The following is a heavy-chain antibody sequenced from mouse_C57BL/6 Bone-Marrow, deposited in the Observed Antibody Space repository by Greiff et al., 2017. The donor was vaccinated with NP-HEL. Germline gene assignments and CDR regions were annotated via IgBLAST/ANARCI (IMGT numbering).Heavy chain of an antibody. CDR3: ARYDYVSYYAMDY. Sequence: QVQLKQPGAELVRPGSSVKLSCKASGYTFTSYWMHWVKQRPIQGLEWIGNIDPSDSETHYNQKFKDKATLTVDKSSSTAYMQLSSLTSEDSAVYYCARYDYVSYYAMDYWGQGTSVTGSS. CDR2: IDPSDSET. CDR1: GYTFTSYW. J-gene: IGHJ4*01. D-gene: IGHD2-4*01. V-gene: IGHV1-52*01.